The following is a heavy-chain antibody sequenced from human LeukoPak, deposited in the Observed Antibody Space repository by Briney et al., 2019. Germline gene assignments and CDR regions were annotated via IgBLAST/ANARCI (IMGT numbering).Heavy chain of an antibody. Sequence: ASVKVSCKASGGTFSSYAISWVRQAPGQGLEWMGGIIPIFGTANYAQKFQGRVTITADESTSTAYMELSSLRSEDTAVYYCARVGDHDYGGNYNWYFDLWGRGTLVTVSS. V-gene: IGHV1-69*13. CDR1: GGTFSSYA. CDR2: IIPIFGTA. J-gene: IGHJ2*01. CDR3: ARVGDHDYGGNYNWYFDL. D-gene: IGHD4-23*01.